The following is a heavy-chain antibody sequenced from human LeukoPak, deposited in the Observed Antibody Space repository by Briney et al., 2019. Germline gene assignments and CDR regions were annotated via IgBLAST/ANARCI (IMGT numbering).Heavy chain of an antibody. CDR1: GFTFSSYA. D-gene: IGHD3-10*01. CDR3: ARPLMYYYGSETYFWFDP. J-gene: IGHJ5*02. Sequence: GGSLRLSCAASGFTFSSYALHWVRQAPSKGLEWVALISYDGINRYYADSVKGRFTISRDTSKNTLYLQMNSLRAEDTAVYYCARPLMYYYGSETYFWFDPWGQGTLVTVSS. V-gene: IGHV3-30*07. CDR2: ISYDGINR.